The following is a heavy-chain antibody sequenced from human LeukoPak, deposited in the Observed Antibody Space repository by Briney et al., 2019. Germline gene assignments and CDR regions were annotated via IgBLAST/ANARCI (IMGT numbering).Heavy chain of an antibody. D-gene: IGHD3-3*01. CDR2: IYHSGST. V-gene: IGHV4-38-2*02. J-gene: IGHJ4*02. CDR1: GYSISSGYY. Sequence: SETLSLTCTVSGYSISSGYYWGWIRQPPGKGLEWIGSIYHSGSTYYNPSLKSRVTISVDTSKNQFSLKLSSVTAADTAVYHCARVGWSAHFDYWGQGTLVTVSS. CDR3: ARVGWSAHFDY.